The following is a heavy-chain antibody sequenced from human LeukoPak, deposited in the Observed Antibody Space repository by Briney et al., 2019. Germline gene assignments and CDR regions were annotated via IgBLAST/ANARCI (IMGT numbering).Heavy chain of an antibody. CDR1: GYTFTTYY. V-gene: IGHV1-46*01. CDR2: INPSGGNT. Sequence: ASVKVSCKASGYTFTTYYMHWVRQAPGQGLEWMGIINPSGGNTSYAQKFQGRVTMTRDTSTSTVFMELSSLRSEDTAVYYCARGGPTVTSYYYYDMDVWGQGTTVTVSS. D-gene: IGHD4-17*01. CDR3: ARGGPTVTSYYYYDMDV. J-gene: IGHJ6*02.